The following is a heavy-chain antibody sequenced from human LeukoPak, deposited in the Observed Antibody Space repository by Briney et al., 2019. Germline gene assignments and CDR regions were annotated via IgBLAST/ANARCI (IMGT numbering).Heavy chain of an antibody. CDR2: IYYSGST. D-gene: IGHD3-22*01. Sequence: PSETLSLTCTVSGGSISSSSYYWGWIRQPPGKGLEWIGSIYYSGSTYYNPSLKSRVTISVDTSKNQFSLKLSSVTAADTAVYYCARLRILSYDSSGYYYYFDYWGQGTLVTVSS. V-gene: IGHV4-39*01. J-gene: IGHJ4*02. CDR1: GGSISSSSYY. CDR3: ARLRILSYDSSGYYYYFDY.